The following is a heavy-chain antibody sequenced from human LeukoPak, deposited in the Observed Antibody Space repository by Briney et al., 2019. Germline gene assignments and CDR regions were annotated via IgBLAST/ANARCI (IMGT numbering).Heavy chain of an antibody. Sequence: PGGSLRLSCAASGFNFNHYIMHWVRQTPGKGLEWLAVIWYDGNNKYNTDAVKGRFTISRDNSRNTVDLQMNSLRPEDTAVYYCAKDPFTAGNDYYYYMDVWGKGTTVTISS. J-gene: IGHJ6*03. CDR1: GFNFNHYI. V-gene: IGHV3-30*02. D-gene: IGHD4-23*01. CDR3: AKDPFTAGNDYYYYMDV. CDR2: IWYDGNNK.